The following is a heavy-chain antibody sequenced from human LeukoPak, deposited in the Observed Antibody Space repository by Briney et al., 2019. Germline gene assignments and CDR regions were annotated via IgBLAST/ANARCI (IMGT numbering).Heavy chain of an antibody. J-gene: IGHJ4*02. CDR2: VDPEDGET. CDR3: ATDSYYDSNDFDY. D-gene: IGHD3-22*01. Sequence: ASVKVSCKASGYTFTDYYMHRVQQAPGKGLEWMGRVDPEDGETIYAEKFQGRVTVTADTSTDTAYMELSSLRSEDTAVYYCATDSYYDSNDFDYWGQGTLVTVSS. CDR1: GYTFTDYY. V-gene: IGHV1-69-2*01.